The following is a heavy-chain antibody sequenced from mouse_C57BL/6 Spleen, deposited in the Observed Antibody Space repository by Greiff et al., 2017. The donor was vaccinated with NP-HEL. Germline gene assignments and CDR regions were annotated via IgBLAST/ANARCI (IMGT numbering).Heavy chain of an antibody. CDR2: ISSGSSTI. CDR3: ARPHYYGSTTGYFDV. D-gene: IGHD1-1*01. J-gene: IGHJ1*03. V-gene: IGHV5-17*01. CDR1: GFTFSDYG. Sequence: DVKLVESGGGLVKPGGSLKLSCAASGFTFSDYGMHWVRQAPEKGLEWVAYISSGSSTIYYADTVKGRFTIPRDNAKNTLFLQMTSLRSEDTAMYYCARPHYYGSTTGYFDVWGTGTTVTVAS.